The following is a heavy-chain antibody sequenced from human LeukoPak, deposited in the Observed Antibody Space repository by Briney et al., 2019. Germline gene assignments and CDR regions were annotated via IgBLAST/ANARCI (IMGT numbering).Heavy chain of an antibody. CDR2: IYHSGST. CDR3: ARAKNYYGSGSLGDY. V-gene: IGHV4-38-2*02. J-gene: IGHJ4*02. Sequence: PETLSLTCTVSGYSISSGYYWGWIRQPPGKGLEWIGSIYHSGSTYYNPSLKSRVTISVDTSKNQFSLKLSSVTAADTAVYYCARAKNYYGSGSLGDYWGQGTLVTVSS. CDR1: GYSISSGYY. D-gene: IGHD3-10*01.